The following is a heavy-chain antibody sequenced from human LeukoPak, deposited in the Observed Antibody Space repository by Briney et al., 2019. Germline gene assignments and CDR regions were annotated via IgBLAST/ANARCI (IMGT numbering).Heavy chain of an antibody. V-gene: IGHV4-59*01. D-gene: IGHD1-26*01. CDR2: IYYSGST. CDR3: AREIAGAKVGHNAFDI. J-gene: IGHJ3*02. Sequence: SETLSLTCTVSGGSISSYYWSWIRQPPGKGLEWIGYIYYSGSTNYNPSLKSRVTISVDTSKNQFSLKLSSVTAADTAVYYCAREIAGAKVGHNAFDIWGQGTMVTVSS. CDR1: GGSISSYY.